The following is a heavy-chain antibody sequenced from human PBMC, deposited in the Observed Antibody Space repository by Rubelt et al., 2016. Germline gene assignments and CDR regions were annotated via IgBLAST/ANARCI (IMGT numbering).Heavy chain of an antibody. V-gene: IGHV4-59*01. D-gene: IGHD4-11*01. CDR1: GGSISSYY. CDR3: ARQLVNTVSNYYYGMDV. Sequence: QVQLQESGPGLVKPSETLSLTCTVSGGSISSYYWSWIRQPPGKGLEWIGYIYYVGSPNYNPSLKSLVTISVETSTNQSSLKLSSVTAADTAVYYCARQLVNTVSNYYYGMDVWGQGTTVTVSS. CDR2: IYYVGSP. J-gene: IGHJ6*02.